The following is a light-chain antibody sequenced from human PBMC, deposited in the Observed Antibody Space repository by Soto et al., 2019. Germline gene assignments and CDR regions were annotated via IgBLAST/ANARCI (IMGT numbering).Light chain of an antibody. CDR1: QSLLHNNGYNY. V-gene: IGKV2-28*01. Sequence: DIVMTQSPLSLPVSPGEPASISCRSSQSLLHNNGYNYLDWYLQKPGQSPQLLIYLGSNRASGVPDRFSGSGSGADFTMKISSVEAEDVGVYYCMQALQAPLYTFGQGTKLEIK. CDR3: MQALQAPLYT. J-gene: IGKJ2*01. CDR2: LGS.